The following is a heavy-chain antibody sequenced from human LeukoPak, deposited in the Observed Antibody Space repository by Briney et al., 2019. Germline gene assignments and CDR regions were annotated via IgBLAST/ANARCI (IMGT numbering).Heavy chain of an antibody. CDR3: AKCYDSWSGYLWY. D-gene: IGHD3-3*01. V-gene: IGHV3-23*01. CDR2: ISGSGGST. CDR1: GFTFSSYA. Sequence: GGSLRLSCAASGFTFSSYAMSWVRQAPGKGLEWVSAISGSGGSTYYADSAKGRFTISRDNSKNTLYLQMNSLRAEDTAVYYCAKCYDSWSGYLWYWGQGTLVTVSS. J-gene: IGHJ4*02.